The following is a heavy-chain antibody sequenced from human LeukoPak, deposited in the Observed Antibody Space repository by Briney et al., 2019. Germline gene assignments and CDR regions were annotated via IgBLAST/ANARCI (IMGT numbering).Heavy chain of an antibody. V-gene: IGHV4-28*03. CDR1: GYSISSSNW. CDR2: IYYSGSA. D-gene: IGHD3-22*01. CDR3: ARGLSDSSGYYYGSRFDP. Sequence: SDTLSLTCAVSGYSISSSNWWGWFRQPPGKGLEWIGYIYYSGSAYYNTSLNSRITMSVDTPKNQFSLKLSSVTAADTAVYYCARGLSDSSGYYYGSRFDPWGQGTLVTVSS. J-gene: IGHJ5*02.